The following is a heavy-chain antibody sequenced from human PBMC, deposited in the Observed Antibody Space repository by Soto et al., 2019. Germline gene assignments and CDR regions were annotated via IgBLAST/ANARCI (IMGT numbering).Heavy chain of an antibody. CDR1: GFTFSSYA. CDR2: ISGSGGST. V-gene: IGHV3-23*01. D-gene: IGHD3-10*01. CDR3: AKASGGSGSYYSYYYGMDV. Sequence: GGSLRLSCAASGFTFSSYAMSWVRQAPGKGLEWVSAISGSGGSTYYADSVKGRFTISRDNSKNTLYLQMNSLRAEDTAVYYCAKASGGSGSYYSYYYGMDVWGQGTTVTVS. J-gene: IGHJ6*02.